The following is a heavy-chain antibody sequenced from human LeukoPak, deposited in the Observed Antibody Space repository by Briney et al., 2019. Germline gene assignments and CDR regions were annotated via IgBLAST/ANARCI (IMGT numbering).Heavy chain of an antibody. Sequence: GASVKVSCKASGYTFTSYYMHWVRQAPGQGLEWMGIINPSGGSTSYAQKFQGRVTMTRDTSTSTAYMELRSLRSEDTAVYYCARANWNLHIYYYYMDVWGKGTTVTVSS. V-gene: IGHV1-46*01. CDR3: ARANWNLHIYYYYMDV. J-gene: IGHJ6*03. CDR2: INPSGGST. CDR1: GYTFTSYY. D-gene: IGHD1-1*01.